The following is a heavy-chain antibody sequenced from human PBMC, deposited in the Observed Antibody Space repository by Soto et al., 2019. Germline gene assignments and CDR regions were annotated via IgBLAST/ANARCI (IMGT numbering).Heavy chain of an antibody. CDR3: AKDESLYAASYYFDS. CDR1: GFIFSRYG. Sequence: QVQLMESGGGVVQPGRSLRLSCVASGFIFSRYGMHWVRQAPGKGLEWVAVLSYDGGDKYYGDSVKGRFTISRDNSKNTLYLQMNSLRAEDTAVYYCAKDESLYAASYYFDSWGQGTLVTVSS. V-gene: IGHV3-30*18. CDR2: LSYDGGDK. J-gene: IGHJ4*02. D-gene: IGHD4-17*01.